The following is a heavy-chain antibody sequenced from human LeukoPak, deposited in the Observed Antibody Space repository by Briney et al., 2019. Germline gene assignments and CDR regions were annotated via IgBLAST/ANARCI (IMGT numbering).Heavy chain of an antibody. CDR2: IYYSGST. CDR3: ARDQIYGDYFDY. Sequence: SETLSLTCTVSGGSISSSSYYWGWIRQPPGKGLEWIGSIYYSGSTYYNPSLKSRVTISVDTSKNQFSLKLSSVTAADTAVYYCARDQIYGDYFDYWGQGTLVTVSS. J-gene: IGHJ4*02. CDR1: GGSISSSSYY. V-gene: IGHV4-39*02. D-gene: IGHD3-10*01.